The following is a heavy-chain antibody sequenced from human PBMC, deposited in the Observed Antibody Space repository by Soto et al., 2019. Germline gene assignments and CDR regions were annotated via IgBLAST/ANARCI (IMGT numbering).Heavy chain of an antibody. Sequence: KTSETLSLTCTVSGGSTSRYYWSWIRQPPGKGLEWIGYIYYTGSTNYNPSLKSRVTMSVDTSKNQFSLKLRSVTAADTAMYYCARAFLSSGYYYGMDVWGQGTTVTVSS. CDR2: IYYTGST. V-gene: IGHV4-59*01. CDR1: GGSTSRYY. D-gene: IGHD3-22*01. CDR3: ARAFLSSGYYYGMDV. J-gene: IGHJ6*02.